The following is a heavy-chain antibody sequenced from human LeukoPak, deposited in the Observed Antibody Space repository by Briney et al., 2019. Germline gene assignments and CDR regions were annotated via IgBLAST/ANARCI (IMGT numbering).Heavy chain of an antibody. CDR2: INHSGST. CDR3: ARLARYYDSSGYYPYWYFDL. D-gene: IGHD3-22*01. CDR1: GGSFSGYN. J-gene: IGHJ2*01. V-gene: IGHV4-34*01. Sequence: SETLSLTCAVYGGSFSGYNWTWIRQPPGKGLEWIAEINHSGSTNYNPPLKSRVTISVDTSKNQFSLKLSSVTAADTAVYYCARLARYYDSSGYYPYWYFDLWGRGTLVTVSS.